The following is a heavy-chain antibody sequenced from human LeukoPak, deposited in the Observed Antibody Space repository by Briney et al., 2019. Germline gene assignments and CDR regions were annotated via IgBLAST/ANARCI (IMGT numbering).Heavy chain of an antibody. CDR2: ISYDGSNK. CDR3: ARLDDSGSYYKSFDY. Sequence: PGGSLRLSCAASGFTFSSYAMHWVRQAPGKGLEWVAVISYDGSNKYYADSVKGRFTISRDNSKNTLYLQMNSLRAEDTAVYYCARLDDSGSYYKSFDYWGQGTLVTVSS. J-gene: IGHJ4*02. D-gene: IGHD3-10*01. CDR1: GFTFSSYA. V-gene: IGHV3-30-3*01.